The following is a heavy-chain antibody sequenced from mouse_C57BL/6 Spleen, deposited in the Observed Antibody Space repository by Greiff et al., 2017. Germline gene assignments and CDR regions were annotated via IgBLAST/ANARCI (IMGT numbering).Heavy chain of an antibody. CDR1: GYTFTSYW. V-gene: IGHV1-50*01. D-gene: IGHD3-2*02. CDR2: IDPSDSYT. Sequence: QVQLKQPGAELVKPGASVKLSCKASGYTFTSYWMQWVKQRPGQGLEWIGEIDPSDSYTNYNQKFKGKATLTVDTSSSTAYMQLSSLTSEDSAVYYCARFGAAQATRRYAMDYWGQGTSVTVSS. CDR3: ARFGAAQATRRYAMDY. J-gene: IGHJ4*01.